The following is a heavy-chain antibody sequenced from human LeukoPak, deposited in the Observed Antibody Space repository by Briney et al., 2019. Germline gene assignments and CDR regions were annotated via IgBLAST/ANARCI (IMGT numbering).Heavy chain of an antibody. Sequence: SVKVSCKASGGTFSSYAVSWVRQAPGQGLEWMGGIIPIFGTANYAQKFQGRVTITADESTSTAYMELSSLRSEDTAVYYCARGGVRYDFWSGPPQKHDAFDIWGQGTMVTVSS. D-gene: IGHD3-3*01. CDR1: GGTFSSYA. J-gene: IGHJ3*02. CDR3: ARGGVRYDFWSGPPQKHDAFDI. V-gene: IGHV1-69*01. CDR2: IIPIFGTA.